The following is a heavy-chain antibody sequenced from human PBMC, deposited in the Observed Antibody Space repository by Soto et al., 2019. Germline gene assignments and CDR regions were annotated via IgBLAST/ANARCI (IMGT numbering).Heavy chain of an antibody. D-gene: IGHD3-3*01. CDR1: GFTFSSYG. V-gene: IGHV3-33*01. J-gene: IGHJ4*02. CDR3: ARGPYDFWSGYPGY. Sequence: LRLSCAASGFTFSSYGMHWVRQAPGKGLEWVAVIWYDGSNKYYADSVKGRFTISRDNSKNTLYLQMNSLRAEDTAVYYCARGPYDFWSGYPGYWGQGTLVTVSS. CDR2: IWYDGSNK.